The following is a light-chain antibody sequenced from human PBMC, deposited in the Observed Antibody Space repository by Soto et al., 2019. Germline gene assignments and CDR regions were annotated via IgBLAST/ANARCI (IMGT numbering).Light chain of an antibody. CDR3: LQDFSFPRT. CDR2: GAS. J-gene: IGKJ1*01. CDR1: QSISTY. V-gene: IGKV1-6*01. Sequence: IQMTQSPSSLSASVGDRVTITCRASQSISTYVNWYQQKPGKAPKFLIYGASSLQSGVPSRFSGSGSGTDFTLTISSQQPEDFATYYCLQDFSFPRTFGQGTKVEIK.